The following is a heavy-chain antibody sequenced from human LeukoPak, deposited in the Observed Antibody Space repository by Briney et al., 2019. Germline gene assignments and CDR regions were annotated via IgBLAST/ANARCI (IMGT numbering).Heavy chain of an antibody. CDR3: ARLSNYGGHSGDGY. Sequence: PSETLSLTCTVSGGATSSSNYYCAWIRQPPGKGLEWLGSVFYSGTTHYNPSLKSRVTISIDTSKNQYSLKLSSVTAADTSVYYCARLSNYGGHSGDGYWGQGTLVTVSS. D-gene: IGHD4-23*01. CDR2: VFYSGTT. J-gene: IGHJ4*02. CDR1: GGATSSSNYY. V-gene: IGHV4-39*01.